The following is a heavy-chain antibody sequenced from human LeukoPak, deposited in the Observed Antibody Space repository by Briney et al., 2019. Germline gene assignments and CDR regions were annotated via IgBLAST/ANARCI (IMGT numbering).Heavy chain of an antibody. V-gene: IGHV3-7*01. CDR3: ARDRNTDFWSGYYTNYFDY. J-gene: IGHJ4*02. CDR1: GFTFSRYG. D-gene: IGHD3-3*01. CDR2: IKQDGSEK. Sequence: GGSLRLSCTASGFTFSRYGMHWVRQAPGKGLEWVATIKQDGSEKYYVDSVKGRFTISRDNAKNSLYLQMNSLRAEDTAVYYCARDRNTDFWSGYYTNYFDYWGQGTLVTVSS.